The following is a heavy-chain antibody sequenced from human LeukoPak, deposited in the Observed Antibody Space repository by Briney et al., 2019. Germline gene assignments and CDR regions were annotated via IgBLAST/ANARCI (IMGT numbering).Heavy chain of an antibody. Sequence: SQTLSLTCAVSGGSISSGGYSWSWIRQPPGKGLEWIGYIYYSGSTYYNPSLKSRVTISVDRSKNQFSLKLSSVTAADTAVYYCARYSYDSSGYPLKEYFDLWGRGTLVTVSS. V-gene: IGHV4-30-2*01. CDR2: IYYSGST. J-gene: IGHJ2*01. CDR1: GGSISSGGYS. D-gene: IGHD3-22*01. CDR3: ARYSYDSSGYPLKEYFDL.